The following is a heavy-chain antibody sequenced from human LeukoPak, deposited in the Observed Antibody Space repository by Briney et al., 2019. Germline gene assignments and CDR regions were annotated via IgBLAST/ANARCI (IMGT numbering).Heavy chain of an antibody. J-gene: IGHJ5*02. Sequence: ASVKVSCKASGYTFTGYYMHWVRQAPGQGLEWMGWINPNSGGTGYAQKFQGRVTMTRNTSISTAYMELSSLRSEDTAVYYCARAGRMVRGVVRGNWFDPWGQGTLVTVSS. CDR2: INPNSGGT. V-gene: IGHV1-2*02. CDR3: ARAGRMVRGVVRGNWFDP. CDR1: GYTFTGYY. D-gene: IGHD3-10*01.